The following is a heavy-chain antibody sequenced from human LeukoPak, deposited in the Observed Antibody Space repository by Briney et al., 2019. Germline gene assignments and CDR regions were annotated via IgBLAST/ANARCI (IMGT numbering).Heavy chain of an antibody. CDR1: GFTVITNY. CDR2: IYSDGST. J-gene: IGHJ4*02. CDR3: ARKAYRGGDCLDY. Sequence: GGSLRLSCAASGFTVITNYMSWVRQAPGKGLEWVSVIYSDGSTYYADSVKGRFTISRENHKNTLYLQMKTVRAEDTAVYYCARKAYRGGDCLDYWGQGPLVPVSS. V-gene: IGHV3-66*01. D-gene: IGHD2-21*01.